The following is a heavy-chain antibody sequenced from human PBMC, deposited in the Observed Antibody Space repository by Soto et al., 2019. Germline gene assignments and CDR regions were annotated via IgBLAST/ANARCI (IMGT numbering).Heavy chain of an antibody. CDR3: ARGRVVPAAFDI. CDR1: GGSFSGYY. D-gene: IGHD2-2*01. V-gene: IGHV4-34*01. J-gene: IGHJ3*02. Sequence: PSETLSLTCAVYGGSFSGYYWSWIRQPPGKGLEWIGEINHSGSTNYNPSLKSRVTISVDTSKNQFSLKLSSVTAADTAVYYCARGRVVPAAFDIWGQGTMVTVPS. CDR2: INHSGST.